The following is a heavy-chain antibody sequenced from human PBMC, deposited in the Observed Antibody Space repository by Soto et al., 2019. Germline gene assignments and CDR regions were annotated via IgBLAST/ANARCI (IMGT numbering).Heavy chain of an antibody. D-gene: IGHD2-2*01. CDR2: IIPIFGTA. Sequence: QVQLVQSGAEVRKPGSSVRVSCKASGGSFNRHTISWVRQAPGQGLEWMGGIIPIFGTANYAQKFQGRVTITADESTSTAYMELSSLRSEDTAVYYCARDRSVTRGWFDPWGQGTLVTVSS. J-gene: IGHJ5*02. V-gene: IGHV1-69*01. CDR3: ARDRSVTRGWFDP. CDR1: GGSFNRHT.